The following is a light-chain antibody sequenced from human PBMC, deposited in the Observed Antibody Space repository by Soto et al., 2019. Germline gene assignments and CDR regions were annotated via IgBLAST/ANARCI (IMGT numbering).Light chain of an antibody. V-gene: IGLV2-14*01. J-gene: IGLJ1*01. Sequence: QSVLTQPASVSGSPGLSIAISCTGTSRDVGGYNSVSWYQQQPGKVPKLRIYDVSNRPSGVSNRFSGSKSGNTASLTISGLQAEDEGDYYCSSYTTGGSYVFGTGTKVTVL. CDR3: SSYTTGGSYV. CDR2: DVS. CDR1: SRDVGGYNS.